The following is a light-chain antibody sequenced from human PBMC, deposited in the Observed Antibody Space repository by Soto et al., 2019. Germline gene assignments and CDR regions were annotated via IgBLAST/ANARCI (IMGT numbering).Light chain of an antibody. CDR2: GAS. CDR3: QQYGSSPLFT. CDR1: QSVSSSY. J-gene: IGKJ3*01. Sequence: EIVLTQSPGTLSLSPGERATLSCRASQSVSSSYLAWYQQKPGQAPRLLIYGASSRATGIPDRFNGIGSGTDVTLTVSRLEPEDFAVYYYQQYGSSPLFTFGPGTKVDI. V-gene: IGKV3-20*01.